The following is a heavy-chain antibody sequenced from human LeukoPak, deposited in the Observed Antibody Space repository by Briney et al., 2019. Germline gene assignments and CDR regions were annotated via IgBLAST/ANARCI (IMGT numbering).Heavy chain of an antibody. J-gene: IGHJ4*02. Sequence: SETLSLTCTVSGGSIISYYWSWIRQPPGKGLEWIGTIYYSGSTYYNPSLKSRVTISVDTSKNQFSLKLSSVTAADTAVYYCARLDSIHLITYWGQGTLVTVSS. CDR3: ARLDSIHLITY. V-gene: IGHV4-59*04. CDR2: IYYSGST. CDR1: GGSIISYY. D-gene: IGHD3-16*01.